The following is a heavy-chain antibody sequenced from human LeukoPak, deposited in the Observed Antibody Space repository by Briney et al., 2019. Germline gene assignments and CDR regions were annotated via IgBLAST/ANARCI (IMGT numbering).Heavy chain of an antibody. CDR2: MNPNSGNT. V-gene: IGHV1-8*01. CDR3: ARVSTVTTWYYYYYGMDD. CDR1: GYTFTSYD. D-gene: IGHD4-11*01. Sequence: ASVKVSCKASGYTFTSYDINWVRQATGQGLEWMGWMNPNSGNTGYAQKFQGRVTMTRNTSISTAYMELSSLRSEDTAVYYCARVSTVTTWYYYYYGMDDWGQGTTVTVSS. J-gene: IGHJ6*02.